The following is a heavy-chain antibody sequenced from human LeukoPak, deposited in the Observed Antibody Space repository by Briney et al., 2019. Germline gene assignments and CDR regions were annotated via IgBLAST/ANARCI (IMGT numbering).Heavy chain of an antibody. CDR2: IWHDGSHK. J-gene: IGHJ4*02. V-gene: IGHV3-33*01. D-gene: IGHD3-10*01. Sequence: GRSLRLSCAASGFAFNTYAMHWVRQAPGQGLEWVALIWHDGSHKFYSNSVRGQFTISRDNSKNTVSLQMNNLRPEDTAVYYCARDSGSGFDYWGQGTLVTVSS. CDR3: ARDSGSGFDY. CDR1: GFAFNTYA.